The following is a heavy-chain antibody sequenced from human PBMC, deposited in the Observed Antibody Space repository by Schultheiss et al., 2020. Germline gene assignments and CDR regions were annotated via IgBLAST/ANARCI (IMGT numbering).Heavy chain of an antibody. D-gene: IGHD3-3*01. Sequence: GSLRLSCAASGFTVSSNYMSWVRQHPGKGLEWIGRIYTSGSTNYNPSLKSRVTISVDTSKNQFSLKLSSVTAADTAVYYCAREMGRRGFWSGYYPYYYYGMDVWGQGTTVTVSS. CDR3: AREMGRRGFWSGYYPYYYYGMDV. V-gene: IGHV4-4*07. CDR1: GFTVSSNY. J-gene: IGHJ6*02. CDR2: IYTSGST.